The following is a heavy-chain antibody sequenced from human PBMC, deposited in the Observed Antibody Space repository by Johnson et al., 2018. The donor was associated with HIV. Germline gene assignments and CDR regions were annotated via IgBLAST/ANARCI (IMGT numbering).Heavy chain of an antibody. J-gene: IGHJ3*02. CDR1: GFTVTNAW. CDR3: TTPGYDTEDAFDI. Sequence: VQLVESGGGVVQPGRSLRLSCGPSGFTVTNAWMNWVRQAPGKGLEWVGRIKSKTDGGTTDYAAPVKGRFTISRDDSKNTLYLQMNRLKTEDTAVYYCTTPGYDTEDAFDIWGQGTMVTVSS. V-gene: IGHV3-15*01. D-gene: IGHD3-9*01. CDR2: IKSKTDGGTT.